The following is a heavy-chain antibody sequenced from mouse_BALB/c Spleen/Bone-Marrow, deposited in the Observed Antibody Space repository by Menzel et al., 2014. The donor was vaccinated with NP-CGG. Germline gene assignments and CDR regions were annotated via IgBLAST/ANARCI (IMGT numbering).Heavy chain of an antibody. CDR1: GDSITSSY. J-gene: IGHJ2*01. D-gene: IGHD1-2*01. CDR2: ISYSGNA. CDR3: ARGNGYHFDY. V-gene: IGHV3-8*02. Sequence: DVKLVESGPSLVKPSQTLSLTCSVTGDSITSSYWNWIRKFPGNKLEYMGYISYSGNAYYNPSLKSRISLTRDTSKNQYYLQLNSVTTEDIATYFCARGNGYHFDYWGQGTTLTVSS.